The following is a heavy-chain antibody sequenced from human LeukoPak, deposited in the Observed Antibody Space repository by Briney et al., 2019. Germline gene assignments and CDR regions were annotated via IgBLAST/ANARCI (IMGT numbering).Heavy chain of an antibody. Sequence: PSEALSLTCTVSGGSISSYYWSWIRQPPGKGLEWIGYIYYSGSTNYNPSLKSRVTISVDTSKNQFSLKLSSVTAADTAVYYCARGYDYVWGSYRYTFDYWGQGTLVTVSS. J-gene: IGHJ4*02. V-gene: IGHV4-59*01. CDR2: IYYSGST. D-gene: IGHD3-16*02. CDR1: GGSISSYY. CDR3: ARGYDYVWGSYRYTFDY.